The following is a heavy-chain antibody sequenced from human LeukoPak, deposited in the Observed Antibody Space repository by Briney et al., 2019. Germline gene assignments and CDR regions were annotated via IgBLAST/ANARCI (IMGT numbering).Heavy chain of an antibody. D-gene: IGHD3-22*01. CDR3: ARGPYDSSRYYPFYWFDS. J-gene: IGHJ5*01. CDR1: GGSISSYS. CDR2: TSGTT. Sequence: SETLSLTCTVSGGSISSYSWSWIRQTAGKGLEWIWRTSGTTNYNPSLGSRVTMSVDTSKNQFSLKLSSVTAADTAVYYCARGPYDSSRYYPFYWFDSWGQGTLVTVSS. V-gene: IGHV4-4*07.